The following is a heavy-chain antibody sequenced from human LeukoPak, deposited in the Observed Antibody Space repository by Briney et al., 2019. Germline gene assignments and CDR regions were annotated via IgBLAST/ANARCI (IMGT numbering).Heavy chain of an antibody. Sequence: PSETLSLTCAVYGGSFSGYYGSWIRQPPGKGLEWIGEINHSGSTNYNPSLKSRVTISVDTSKNQFSLKLSSVTAADTAVYYCHSGSYYLDYWGQGTLVTVSS. D-gene: IGHD1-26*01. CDR1: GGSFSGYY. CDR2: INHSGST. V-gene: IGHV4-34*01. J-gene: IGHJ4*02. CDR3: HSGSYYLDY.